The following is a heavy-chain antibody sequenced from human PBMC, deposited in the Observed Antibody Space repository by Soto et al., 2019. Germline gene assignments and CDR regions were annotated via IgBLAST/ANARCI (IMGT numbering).Heavy chain of an antibody. CDR2: VYHSGTT. J-gene: IGHJ4*02. Sequence: SETLSLTCDVSGASISTNNWWSWVRQSPGQGLEWIAEVYHSGTTNSNPSLKSRVTISVDASKNQFSLMLASVTAADTAVYYCARAKLCNTISCPHSFDIWGQGTLVTV. D-gene: IGHD3-10*01. CDR3: ARAKLCNTISCPHSFDI. CDR1: GASISTNNW. V-gene: IGHV4-4*02.